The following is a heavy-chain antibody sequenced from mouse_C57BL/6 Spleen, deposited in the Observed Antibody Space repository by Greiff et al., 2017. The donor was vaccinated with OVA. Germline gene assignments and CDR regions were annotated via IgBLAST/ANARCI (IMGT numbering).Heavy chain of an antibody. CDR1: GYTFTSYW. CDR3: ARGDSFDY. Sequence: QVQLQQPGAELVRPGTSVKLSCKASGYTFTSYWMPWVKQRPGQGLEWIGVIDPSDSYTNYTQKFKGKATFSVDTSSSTAYMQLSSLTSEDSAVYYCARGDSFDYWGQGTTLTVSS. J-gene: IGHJ2*01. D-gene: IGHD2-12*01. V-gene: IGHV1-59*01. CDR2: IDPSDSYT.